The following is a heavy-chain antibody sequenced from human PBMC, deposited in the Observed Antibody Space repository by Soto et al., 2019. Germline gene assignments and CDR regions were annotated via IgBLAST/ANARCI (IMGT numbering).Heavy chain of an antibody. J-gene: IGHJ4*02. CDR3: ARGSSYWAYYFVF. CDR2: ITSSGTTV. D-gene: IGHD2-15*01. CDR1: GFTFSSYS. Sequence: EEHLVESGGGLVQPGGSLRLSCAASGFTFSSYSLNWVRQAPGKGLEWVSYITSSGTTVYYADSVRGRFTISRDNAKNSLYLQMNSLRDDDTAVYHCARGSSYWAYYFVFSGQGTLVTVSS. V-gene: IGHV3-48*02.